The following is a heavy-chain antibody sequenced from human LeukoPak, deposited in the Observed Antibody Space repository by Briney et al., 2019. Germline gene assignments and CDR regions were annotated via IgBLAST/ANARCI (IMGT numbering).Heavy chain of an antibody. CDR3: ARQDYGHGGFDP. CDR1: GGSISSGGYS. V-gene: IGHV4-30-2*01. CDR2: IYHSGST. J-gene: IGHJ5*02. D-gene: IGHD4-17*01. Sequence: SETLSLTCGVSGGSISSGGYSWSWIRQPPGKGLEWIGYIYHSGSTYYNPSLKSRVTISVDRSKNQFSLKLSSVTAADTAVYYCARQDYGHGGFDPWGQGTLVTVSS.